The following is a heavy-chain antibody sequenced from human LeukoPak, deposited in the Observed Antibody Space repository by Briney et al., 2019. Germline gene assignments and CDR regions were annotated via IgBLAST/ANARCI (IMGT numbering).Heavy chain of an antibody. CDR1: GGSISSSSYY. CDR3: ARHYGDSYYYYYMDV. V-gene: IGHV4-39*07. Sequence: SETLSLTCTVSGGSISSSSYYWGWIRQPPGKGLEWIGSIYYSGSTYYNPSLKSRVTISVDTSKNQFSLKLSSVTAADTAVYYCARHYGDSYYYYYMDVWGKGTTVTVSS. D-gene: IGHD4-17*01. CDR2: IYYSGST. J-gene: IGHJ6*03.